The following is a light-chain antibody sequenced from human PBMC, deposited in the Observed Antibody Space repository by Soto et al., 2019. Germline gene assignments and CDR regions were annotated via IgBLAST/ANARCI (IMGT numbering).Light chain of an antibody. CDR2: DVS. CDR1: SSDVGGYNY. J-gene: IGLJ1*01. V-gene: IGLV2-14*01. Sequence: QSALTQPASVSGSPGQSITISCTGTSSDVGGYNYVSWYQQHPGKAPKLMIYDVSNRPSGVSNRFSGSKSGNTASLTIPGLQAEDVADYYCSSYTSSSTLLYVFGTGTKLTVL. CDR3: SSYTSSSTLLYV.